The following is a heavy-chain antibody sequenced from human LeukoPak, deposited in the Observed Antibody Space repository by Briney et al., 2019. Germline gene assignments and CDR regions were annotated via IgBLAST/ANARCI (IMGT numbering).Heavy chain of an antibody. Sequence: GGSLRLSCAASGFGFSGYIIHWVRQAPGKGLQWVGHVRSKANSYATAYTESVKGRFTIFRDDTNNTAYLQMNSLKTEDTAMYYCTRGYYGMDVGGQGTTVTVPS. CDR3: TRGYYGMDV. CDR2: VRSKANSYAT. J-gene: IGHJ6*02. CDR1: GFGFSGYI. V-gene: IGHV3-73*01. D-gene: IGHD3-10*01.